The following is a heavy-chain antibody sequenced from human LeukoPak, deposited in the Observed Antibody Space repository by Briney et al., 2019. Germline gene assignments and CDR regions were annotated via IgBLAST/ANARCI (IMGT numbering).Heavy chain of an antibody. Sequence: GGSLRLSCAASGFTFTSYSMNWVRQAPGKGLEWVSPISDSGASTYYADSVKGRFTISRDNSKNTLYLQMNSLRVEDSAVYYCAKDLSCSSNTCYTPFDYWGQGTLVTVSS. CDR3: AKDLSCSSNTCYTPFDY. D-gene: IGHD2-2*02. CDR2: ISDSGAST. V-gene: IGHV3-23*01. CDR1: GFTFTSYS. J-gene: IGHJ4*02.